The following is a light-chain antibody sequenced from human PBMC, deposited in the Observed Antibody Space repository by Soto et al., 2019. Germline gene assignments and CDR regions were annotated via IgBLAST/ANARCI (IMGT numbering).Light chain of an antibody. J-gene: IGKJ2*01. V-gene: IGKV1-39*01. CDR2: DAT. Sequence: DIQMTQSPSSLSASVGDRITITCWASQSISSYLNWYQQEPGKAPKILMYDATRLQSGVPSRFSGSGSGTDFTLTISSLQPEDFATYYCQQSYGIPYTFGQGTKLEIK. CDR1: QSISSY. CDR3: QQSYGIPYT.